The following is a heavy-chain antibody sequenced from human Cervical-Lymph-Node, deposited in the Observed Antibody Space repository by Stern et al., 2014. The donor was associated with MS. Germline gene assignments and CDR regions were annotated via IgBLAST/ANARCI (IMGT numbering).Heavy chain of an antibody. J-gene: IGHJ4*02. CDR2: ISTSGMT. CDR1: GGSVSSNY. V-gene: IGHV4-59*02. Sequence: QVQLQESGPGLVRPSETLSLTCTVSGGSVSSNYWSWIRQPPGKRLEGIGYISTSGMTTYTPSLKTRVSISVDKSKNQFSLKLNSVTAADTAVYYCARDAYNFVYWGQGILVTVSS. D-gene: IGHD1-14*01. CDR3: ARDAYNFVY.